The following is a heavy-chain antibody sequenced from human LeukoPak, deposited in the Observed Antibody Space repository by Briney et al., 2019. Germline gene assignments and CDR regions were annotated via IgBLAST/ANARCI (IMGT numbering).Heavy chain of an antibody. CDR2: INTDGSTT. V-gene: IGHV3-74*01. Sequence: GGSLRLSCAGSGFTFSTYWMHWVRQVPGQGLVWVSRINTDGSTTDYADSVKGRFTISRDNSKNTVYLQMNSLRVEDAAVYYCARDPRGSPYYFDYWGQGTLVTVSS. CDR3: ARDPRGSPYYFDY. J-gene: IGHJ4*02. CDR1: GFTFSTYW. D-gene: IGHD1-26*01.